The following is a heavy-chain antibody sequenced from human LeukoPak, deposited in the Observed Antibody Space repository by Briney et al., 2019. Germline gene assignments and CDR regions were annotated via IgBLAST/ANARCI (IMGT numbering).Heavy chain of an antibody. V-gene: IGHV4-34*01. J-gene: IGHJ2*01. CDR1: GGSFSGYY. D-gene: IGHD2-21*01. Sequence: SETLSLTCAVYGGSFSGYYWSWIRQPPGKGLEWIGEINHSGSTNYNPSLKSRVTISVDTSKNQFSLKLSSVTAADTAVYYCARDNGGDYWYSDIWGRGTLATVSS. CDR3: ARDNGGDYWYSDI. CDR2: INHSGST.